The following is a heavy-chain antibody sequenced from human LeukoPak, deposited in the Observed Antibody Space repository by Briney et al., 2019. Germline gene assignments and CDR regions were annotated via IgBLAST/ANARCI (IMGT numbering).Heavy chain of an antibody. CDR3: ARHYYYVRSGLFHY. CDR2: IYFSGST. J-gene: IGHJ4*02. V-gene: IGHV4-59*01. D-gene: IGHD3-22*01. Sequence: PSETLSLICTVSGVSISSYFWSWIRQPPGKGLEWIGYIYFSGSTNSNPSLKSRVTISVDTSKNQFSLKLSSVTAADTAVYYCARHYYYVRSGLFHYWGQGTLVTVSS. CDR1: GVSISSYF.